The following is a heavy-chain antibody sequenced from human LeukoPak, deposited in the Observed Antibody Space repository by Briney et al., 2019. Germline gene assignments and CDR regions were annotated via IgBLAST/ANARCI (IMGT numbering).Heavy chain of an antibody. D-gene: IGHD3-22*01. CDR3: ARDPVGVIATVYYFDY. V-gene: IGHV1-8*01. CDR2: MNPNSGNT. J-gene: IGHJ4*02. CDR1: GYTFTSYD. Sequence: ASVKVSCKASGYTFTSYDINWVRQATGQGLEWMGWMNPNSGNTGYAQKFQGRVTMTRNTSISTAYMELSSLRSEDTAVYYCARDPVGVIATVYYFDYWGQGTLVTVSS.